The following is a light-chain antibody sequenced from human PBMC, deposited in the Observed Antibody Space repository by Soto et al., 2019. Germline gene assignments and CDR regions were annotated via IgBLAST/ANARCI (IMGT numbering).Light chain of an antibody. Sequence: DIQMTQSPSTLSASVGDRVTITCRASQNIRTWLSWYQQKPGKAPNLLIFDASSLHSGVPSRFSGSGSGTEFTLTITSLQPDDFATYYCQHYNSYSGPFGQGTKVEIK. CDR2: DAS. CDR1: QNIRTW. V-gene: IGKV1-5*01. J-gene: IGKJ1*01. CDR3: QHYNSYSGP.